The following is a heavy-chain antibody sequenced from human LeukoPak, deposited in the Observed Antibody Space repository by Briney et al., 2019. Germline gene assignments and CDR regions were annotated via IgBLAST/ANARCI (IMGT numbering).Heavy chain of an antibody. CDR1: GFTFSSYA. J-gene: IGHJ4*02. CDR2: ISYDGSNK. D-gene: IGHD5-24*01. CDR3: ARARYEMTYYFDY. V-gene: IGHV3-30-3*01. Sequence: GGSLRLSCAASGFTFSSYAMHWVRQAPGKGLEWVAVISYDGSNKYYADSVKGRFTISRDNSKNTLYLQMNSLRAEDTAVYYCARARYEMTYYFDYWGQGTLVTVSS.